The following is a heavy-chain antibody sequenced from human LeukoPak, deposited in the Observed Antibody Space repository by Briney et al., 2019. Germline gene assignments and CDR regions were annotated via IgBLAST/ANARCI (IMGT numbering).Heavy chain of an antibody. J-gene: IGHJ3*02. V-gene: IGHV4-59*01. CDR2: IYYSGST. CDR3: ARRLIAARRRGAFDI. Sequence: PSETLSLTCTVSGGSISSYYWSWIRQPPGKGLEWIGYIYYSGSTNYNPSLKSRVTISVDTSKNQFSLKLSSVTAADTAVYYCARRLIAARRRGAFDIWGQGTMVTVSS. CDR1: GGSISSYY. D-gene: IGHD6-6*01.